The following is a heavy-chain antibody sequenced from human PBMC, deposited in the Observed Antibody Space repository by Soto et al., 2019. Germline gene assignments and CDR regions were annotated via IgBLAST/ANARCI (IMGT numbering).Heavy chain of an antibody. V-gene: IGHV4-59*01. Sequence: SETLSLTCTVSGGSINSYYWSWIRKSPGKGLEWIGYTYDNGSTNYNPSLKSRVSISVDTSKNQFSLKLSSVTAADTAVYYCARSGYSYVNHYFDYWGHGTLVTVSS. D-gene: IGHD5-18*01. J-gene: IGHJ4*01. CDR3: ARSGYSYVNHYFDY. CDR1: GGSINSYY. CDR2: TYDNGST.